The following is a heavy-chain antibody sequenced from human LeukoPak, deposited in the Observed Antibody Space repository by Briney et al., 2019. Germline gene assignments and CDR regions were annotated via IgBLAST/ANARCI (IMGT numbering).Heavy chain of an antibody. D-gene: IGHD5-12*01. CDR2: IKQDGSEK. Sequence: GGSLRLSCAASGFTFSNAWMSWVRQAPGKGLEWVANIKQDGSEKYYVDSVKGRFTISRDNAKNSLYLQMNSLRAEDTAVYYCARENVDIVATTVYYYYYGMDVWGQGTTVTVSS. J-gene: IGHJ6*02. CDR3: ARENVDIVATTVYYYYYGMDV. V-gene: IGHV3-7*01. CDR1: GFTFSNAW.